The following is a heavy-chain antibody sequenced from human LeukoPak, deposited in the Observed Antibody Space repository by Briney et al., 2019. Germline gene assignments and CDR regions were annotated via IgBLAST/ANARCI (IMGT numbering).Heavy chain of an antibody. CDR3: VTLDSSGWYGIDY. CDR1: GFTFSSYA. CDR2: ISGSGGST. Sequence: PGGSLRLSCAASGFTFSSYAMSWVRQAPGKGLEWVSAISGSGGSTYYADSVKGRFTISRDNSKNTLYLQMSSLRAEDTAVYYCVTLDSSGWYGIDYWGQGTLVTVSS. D-gene: IGHD6-19*01. J-gene: IGHJ4*02. V-gene: IGHV3-23*01.